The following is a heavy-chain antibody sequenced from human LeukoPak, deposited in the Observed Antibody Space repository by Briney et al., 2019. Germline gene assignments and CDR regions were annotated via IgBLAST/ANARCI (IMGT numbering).Heavy chain of an antibody. Sequence: SETLSLTCTVSGGSISSCYWSWIRQPPGKGLEWIGYIYYSGSTNYNPSLKSRVTISVDTSKNQFSLKLSSVTAADTAVYYCARELYYYDSSGYYENWFDPWGQGTLVTVSS. D-gene: IGHD3-22*01. CDR1: GGSISSCY. J-gene: IGHJ5*02. V-gene: IGHV4-59*01. CDR2: IYYSGST. CDR3: ARELYYYDSSGYYENWFDP.